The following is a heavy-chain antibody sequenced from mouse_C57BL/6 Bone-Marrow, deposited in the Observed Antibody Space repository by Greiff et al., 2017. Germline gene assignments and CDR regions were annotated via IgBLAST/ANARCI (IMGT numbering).Heavy chain of an antibody. V-gene: IGHV5-4*01. D-gene: IGHD1-1*01. CDR1: GFTFSSYA. CDR2: ISDGGSYT. CDR3: ARDPTVVGGAMDY. J-gene: IGHJ4*01. Sequence: EVQLVESGGGLVKPGGSLKLSCAASGFTFSSYAMSWVRQTPEKRLEWVATISDGGSYTYYPDYVKGRFTISRDNAKNNLYLQMSHLKSEDTAMYYGARDPTVVGGAMDYWGQGTSVTVSS.